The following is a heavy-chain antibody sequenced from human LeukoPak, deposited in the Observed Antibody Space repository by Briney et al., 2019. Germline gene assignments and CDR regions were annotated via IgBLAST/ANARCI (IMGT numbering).Heavy chain of an antibody. V-gene: IGHV1-69*05. CDR1: GGTFSSYA. J-gene: IGHJ4*02. CDR2: IIPIFGTA. CDR3: ARGPYGDYEPFGFDY. Sequence: SVKVSCKASGGTFSSYAISWVRQAPGQGLEWMGRIIPIFGTANYAQKFQGRVTITTDESTSTAYMELSSLRSEDTAVYYCARGPYGDYEPFGFDYWGQGTLVTVPS. D-gene: IGHD4-17*01.